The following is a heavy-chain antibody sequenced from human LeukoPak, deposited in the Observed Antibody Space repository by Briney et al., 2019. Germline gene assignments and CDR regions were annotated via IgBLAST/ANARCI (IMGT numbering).Heavy chain of an antibody. CDR3: ARDLYCSGGSCLYFDY. CDR1: GFTFSSYG. D-gene: IGHD2-15*01. J-gene: IGHJ4*02. V-gene: IGHV3-33*01. Sequence: GGSLRLSCAASGFTFSSYGMHWVRQAPDKGLEWVAVMYYDGISKYYADSVKGRFTISRDNSMNTLYLQMNSLRAEGTAVYFCARDLYCSGGSCLYFDYWGQGTLVTVSS. CDR2: MYYDGISK.